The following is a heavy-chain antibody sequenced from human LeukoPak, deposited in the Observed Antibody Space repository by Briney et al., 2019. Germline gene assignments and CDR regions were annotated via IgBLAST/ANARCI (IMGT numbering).Heavy chain of an antibody. D-gene: IGHD3-10*01. CDR2: INHSGST. Sequence: SETLSLTCAVHGGSFSGYYWSWIRQPPGKGLEWIGEINHSGSTNYNPSLKSRVTISVDTSKNQFSLKLSSVTAADTAVYYCAALWFGEFPWGQGTLVTVSS. CDR1: GGSFSGYY. J-gene: IGHJ5*02. V-gene: IGHV4-34*01. CDR3: AALWFGEFP.